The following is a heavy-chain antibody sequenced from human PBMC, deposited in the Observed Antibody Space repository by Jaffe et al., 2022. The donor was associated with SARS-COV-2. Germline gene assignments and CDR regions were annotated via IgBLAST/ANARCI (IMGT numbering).Heavy chain of an antibody. CDR2: ITSSSDII. D-gene: IGHD2-15*01. V-gene: IGHV3-48*02. Sequence: EVQLVESGGGLVQPGGSLRLSCAASGFTFSSYTMNWVRQAPGKGLEWVSYITSSSDIIYYADSVKGRFTISRDNVKKSLYLQMNSLRDEDTAVYYCARDNGGNEDYWGQGTLVTVSS. J-gene: IGHJ4*02. CDR1: GFTFSSYT. CDR3: ARDNGGNEDY.